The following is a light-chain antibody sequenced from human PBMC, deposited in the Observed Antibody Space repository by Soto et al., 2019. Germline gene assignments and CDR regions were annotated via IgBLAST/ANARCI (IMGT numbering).Light chain of an antibody. CDR1: QSVSNTY. J-gene: IGKJ2*01. Sequence: EIVLTQSPGTLSLSPGERATLSCRASQSVSNTYLAWYQQKRGQAHRLLIYGASSRATGIPDRFSGSGSGTDFTLTISRLEPEDFAVYYCHQYGSSLMYTFGQGTKLEIK. CDR2: GAS. CDR3: HQYGSSLMYT. V-gene: IGKV3-20*01.